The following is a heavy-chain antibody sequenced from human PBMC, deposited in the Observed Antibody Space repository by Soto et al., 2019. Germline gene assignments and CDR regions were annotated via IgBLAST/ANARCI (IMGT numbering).Heavy chain of an antibody. D-gene: IGHD3-9*01. CDR1: GGSFSGYY. J-gene: IGHJ6*02. CDR2: INHSGST. CDR3: ARWGTYYDILTGYLRQYYYYYGMDV. V-gene: IGHV4-34*01. Sequence: SETLSLTCAVYGGSFSGYYWSWIRQPPGKGLEWIGEINHSGSTNYNPSLKSRVTISVDTSKNQFSLKLSSVTTADTAVYYCARWGTYYDILTGYLRQYYYYYGMDVWGQGTTVTVSS.